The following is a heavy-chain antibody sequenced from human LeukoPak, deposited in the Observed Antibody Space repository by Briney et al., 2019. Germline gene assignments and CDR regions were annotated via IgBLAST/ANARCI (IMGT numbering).Heavy chain of an antibody. CDR1: GGSFSGYY. Sequence: SETLSLTCAVYGGSFSGYYWSWIRQPPGKGLEWIGEINHSGSTNYNPSLKSRVTISVDRSKNQFSLKLSSVTAADTAVYYCARGFNWFDPWGQGTLVTVSS. J-gene: IGHJ5*02. V-gene: IGHV4-34*01. CDR3: ARGFNWFDP. CDR2: INHSGST.